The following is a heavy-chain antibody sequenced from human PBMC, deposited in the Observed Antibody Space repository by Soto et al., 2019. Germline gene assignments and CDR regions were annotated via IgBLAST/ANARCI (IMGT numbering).Heavy chain of an antibody. D-gene: IGHD5-12*01. CDR1: GGSISSGDYY. V-gene: IGHV4-30-4*01. CDR3: ARDVGKWIVRSGLYGMAG. Sequence: SETLSLTCTVSGGSISSGDYYWSWIRHPPGKGLEWIGYIYYTGSTYYNPSLKSRVNISVDTSKNQFSLKLRSLTAADTAVYYCARDVGKWIVRSGLYGMAGCGQGTTVTVSS. CDR2: IYYTGST. J-gene: IGHJ6*02.